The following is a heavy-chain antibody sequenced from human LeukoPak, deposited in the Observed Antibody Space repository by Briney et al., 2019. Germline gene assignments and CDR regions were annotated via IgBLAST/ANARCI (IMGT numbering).Heavy chain of an antibody. J-gene: IGHJ4*02. CDR1: GITFSSNG. V-gene: IGHV3-30*02. D-gene: IGHD3-9*01. CDR3: AKDESGYGDY. CDR2: IRDDGNAK. Sequence: GGSLRLSCAASGITFSSNGMHWVRQAPGKGLEWVAFIRDDGNAKYYADSVRGRFTISRDTSKSTLYLQMDSLRGEDSAVYYCAKDESGYGDYWGQGTLVTVSS.